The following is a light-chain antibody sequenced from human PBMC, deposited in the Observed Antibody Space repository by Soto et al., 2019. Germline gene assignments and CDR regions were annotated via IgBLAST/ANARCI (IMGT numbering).Light chain of an antibody. Sequence: EIVLTQAPGTLSLSPGERATLSCRASQSVSSSFLAWYQQKPGQAPRLIIYGASSRATGIPDRFSGSGSGTDFPLTISRLEPEDCAVYYCQQYGSSPYTFGQGTKLEIK. J-gene: IGKJ2*01. CDR3: QQYGSSPYT. CDR2: GAS. V-gene: IGKV3-20*01. CDR1: QSVSSSF.